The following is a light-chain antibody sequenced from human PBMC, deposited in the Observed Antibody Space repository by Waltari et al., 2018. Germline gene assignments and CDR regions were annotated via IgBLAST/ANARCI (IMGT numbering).Light chain of an antibody. CDR2: TGK. CDR3: ATWDDSLNGRV. Sequence: QSVLTQPPSASGTPGQGVTISCSGSNSNIGSNTVSWYQQFPGTAPRLLMHTGKQRPSGVPDRFSGSKSGTSASLAISGLQSEDETHYFCATWDDSLNGRVFGGGTKVTVL. CDR1: NSNIGSNT. J-gene: IGLJ3*02. V-gene: IGLV1-44*01.